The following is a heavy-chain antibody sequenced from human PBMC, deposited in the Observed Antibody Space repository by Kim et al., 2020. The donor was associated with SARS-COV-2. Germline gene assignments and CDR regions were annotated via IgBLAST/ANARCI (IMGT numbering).Heavy chain of an antibody. D-gene: IGHD6-13*01. CDR3: ARAGEGIAWGMDV. J-gene: IGHJ6*02. V-gene: IGHV4-4*07. Sequence: YHPSLKSRVTMSVDTSNNQFSLKLGSVTAADTAVYYCARAGEGIAWGMDVWGQGTTVTVSS.